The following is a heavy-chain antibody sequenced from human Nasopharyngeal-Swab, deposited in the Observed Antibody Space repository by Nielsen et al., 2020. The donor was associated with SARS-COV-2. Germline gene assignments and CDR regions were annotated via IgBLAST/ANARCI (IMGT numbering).Heavy chain of an antibody. V-gene: IGHV4-34*01. CDR1: GGSFSGYY. Sequence: SETLSLTCAVYGGSFSGYYWSWIRQPPGKGLEWIGEINHGGSTNYNPSLKSRVAISVDTSKNQFSLKLSSVTAADTAVYYCARENSSSYYYYMDVWGKGTTVTVSS. D-gene: IGHD5-18*01. J-gene: IGHJ6*03. CDR2: INHGGST. CDR3: ARENSSSYYYYMDV.